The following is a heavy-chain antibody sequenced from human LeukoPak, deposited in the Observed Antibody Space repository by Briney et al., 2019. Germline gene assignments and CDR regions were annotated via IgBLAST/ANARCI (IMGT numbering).Heavy chain of an antibody. CDR1: GFTFSSYA. Sequence: PGGSLRLSCAASGFTFSSYAMSWVRQAPGKGLEWVSAISGSGGSTYYADSVKGRFTISRDNSKNTLYLQMNSLRAEDTAVYYCAKHRDSSGYYYDGFGYWGQGTLVTVSS. CDR3: AKHRDSSGYYYDGFGY. CDR2: ISGSGGST. J-gene: IGHJ4*02. V-gene: IGHV3-23*01. D-gene: IGHD3-22*01.